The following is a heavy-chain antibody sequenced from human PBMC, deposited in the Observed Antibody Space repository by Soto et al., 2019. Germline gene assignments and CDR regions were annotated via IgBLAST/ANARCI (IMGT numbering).Heavy chain of an antibody. CDR2: ISYSGST. Sequence: SETLSLTCTVSGGSVSSGSYYWSWIRQPPGKGLEWIGYISYSGSTNYNPSLKSRVTISVDTSKNQFSLKLSSMTAADTAVYYCARAPTRHIAVAGTEAFDIWGQGTMVTVSS. D-gene: IGHD6-19*01. V-gene: IGHV4-61*01. CDR3: ARAPTRHIAVAGTEAFDI. J-gene: IGHJ3*02. CDR1: GGSVSSGSYY.